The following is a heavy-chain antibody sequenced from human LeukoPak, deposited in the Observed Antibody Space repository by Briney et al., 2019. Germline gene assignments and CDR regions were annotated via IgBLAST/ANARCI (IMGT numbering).Heavy chain of an antibody. CDR3: ARDKYPGSGSYYIFDY. Sequence: GGSLRLSCAASGFTFSSYAMNWVRQAPGKGLERVAVISFDGSNKYYENSVKRRFTISRDNSKTTLYLQMNSLRAEDTAVYYCARDKYPGSGSYYIFDYWGQGTLVTVSS. CDR2: ISFDGSNK. V-gene: IGHV3-30-3*01. J-gene: IGHJ4*02. CDR1: GFTFSSYA. D-gene: IGHD1-26*01.